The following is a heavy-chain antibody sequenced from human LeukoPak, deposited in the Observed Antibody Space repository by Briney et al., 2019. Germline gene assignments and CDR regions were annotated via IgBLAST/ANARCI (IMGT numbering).Heavy chain of an antibody. CDR3: ARAPGRVRGVGTLDY. V-gene: IGHV4-59*01. D-gene: IGHD3-10*01. J-gene: IGHJ4*02. CDR2: IYYSGST. CDR1: GGSISSYY. Sequence: PSETLSLTCTVSGGSISSYYWSWIRQPPGKGLEWIGYIYYSGSTNYNPSLKSRVTISVDTSKNQFSLKLSSVTAADTAVYYCARAPGRVRGVGTLDYWGQGTLVTVSS.